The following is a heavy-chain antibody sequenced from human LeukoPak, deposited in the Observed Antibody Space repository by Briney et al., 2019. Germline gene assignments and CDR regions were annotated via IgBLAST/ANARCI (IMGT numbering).Heavy chain of an antibody. CDR2: ISYDGSNK. Sequence: PGGSLRLSCAASGFTFSSYAMHWVRQAPGKGLEWVAVISYDGSNKYYADSVKGRFTISRDNSKNTLYLQMNSLRAEDTAVYYCARDSLYDSSGYSPKFDYWGQGTLVTVSS. CDR1: GFTFSSYA. CDR3: ARDSLYDSSGYSPKFDY. D-gene: IGHD3-22*01. V-gene: IGHV3-30-3*01. J-gene: IGHJ4*02.